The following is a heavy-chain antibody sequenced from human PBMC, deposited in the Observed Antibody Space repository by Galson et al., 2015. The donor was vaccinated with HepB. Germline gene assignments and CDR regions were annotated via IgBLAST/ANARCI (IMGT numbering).Heavy chain of an antibody. Sequence: SLRLPCAASGFTFSSNTMHWFRQAPGKGLEWGAGISYDGSNTYYADSAKGRFTISRDNSKNMLYLQMNSLRPEDTAVYYCARDFYNSSGYYWANCWGQGTLDTVSS. D-gene: IGHD3-22*01. CDR1: GFTFSSNT. CDR3: ARDFYNSSGYYWANC. J-gene: IGHJ4*02. CDR2: ISYDGSNT. V-gene: IGHV3-30-3*01.